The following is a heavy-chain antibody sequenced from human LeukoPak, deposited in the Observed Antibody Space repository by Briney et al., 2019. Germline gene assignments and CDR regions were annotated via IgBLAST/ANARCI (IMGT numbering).Heavy chain of an antibody. CDR3: ANTLETYYDFWSGYHFDY. V-gene: IGHV3-74*01. Sequence: GGSLRLSCAASGFTFSSYAMSWVRQAPGKGLVWVSRINSDGSSTSYADSVKGRFTISRDNAKNTLYLQMNSLRAEDTAVYYCANTLETYYDFWSGYHFDYWGQGTLVTVSS. J-gene: IGHJ4*02. CDR2: INSDGSST. D-gene: IGHD3-3*01. CDR1: GFTFSSYA.